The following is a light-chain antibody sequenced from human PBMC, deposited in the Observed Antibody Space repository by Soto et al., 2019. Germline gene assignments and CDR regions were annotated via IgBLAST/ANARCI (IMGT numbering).Light chain of an antibody. V-gene: IGLV1-44*01. CDR2: SND. CDR1: SSNIGSNT. Sequence: QSVLTQPPSASGTPGQRVTISCSGSSSNIGSNTVTWYQHLPGTAPKLLIDSNDQRPSGVPDRFSGSKSGTSASLAISGLQSEDEADYYCASWDDSRKGVVFGGGTKVTVL. J-gene: IGLJ2*01. CDR3: ASWDDSRKGVV.